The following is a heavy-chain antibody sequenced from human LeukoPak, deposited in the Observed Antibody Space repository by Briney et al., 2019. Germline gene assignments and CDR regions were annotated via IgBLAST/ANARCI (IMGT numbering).Heavy chain of an antibody. J-gene: IGHJ4*02. CDR2: FDPEDGET. CDR3: ARPSLLAGYFDY. D-gene: IGHD2-8*02. V-gene: IGHV1-24*01. Sequence: ASVKVSCKVSGYTLTELSMHWVRQAPGKGLEWMGGFDPEDGETIYAQKFQGRVTMTEDTSTDTAYMELSSLRSEDTAVYYCARPSLLAGYFDYWGQGTLVTVSS. CDR1: GYTLTELS.